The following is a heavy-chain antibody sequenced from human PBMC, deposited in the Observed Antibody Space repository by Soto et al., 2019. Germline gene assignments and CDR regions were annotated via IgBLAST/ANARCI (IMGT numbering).Heavy chain of an antibody. CDR3: ARLGYDSSGYQVDY. D-gene: IGHD3-22*01. CDR2: IYYSGST. CDR1: GGSISSSSYY. J-gene: IGHJ4*02. Sequence: QLQLQESGPGLVKPSETLSLTCTVSGGSISSSSYYWGWIRQPPGKGLEWIGSIYYSGSTYYNPSLKSRVTISVDTSKNQFSLKLSSVTAADTAVYYCARLGYDSSGYQVDYWGQGTLVTVSS. V-gene: IGHV4-39*01.